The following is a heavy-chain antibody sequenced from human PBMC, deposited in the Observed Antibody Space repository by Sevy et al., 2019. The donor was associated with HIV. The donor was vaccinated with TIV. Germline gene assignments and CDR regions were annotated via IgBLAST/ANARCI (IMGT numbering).Heavy chain of an antibody. J-gene: IGHJ4*02. CDR1: GGTFSSYA. CDR3: ASNFRMVRGVITDY. V-gene: IGHV1-69*13. Sequence: ASVKVSCKASGGTFSSYAISWVRQAPGQGLEWMGGIIPIFGTANYAQKFQGRDTITADESTSTAYMELSSLRSEDTAVYYCASNFRMVRGVITDYWGQGTLVTVSS. D-gene: IGHD3-10*01. CDR2: IIPIFGTA.